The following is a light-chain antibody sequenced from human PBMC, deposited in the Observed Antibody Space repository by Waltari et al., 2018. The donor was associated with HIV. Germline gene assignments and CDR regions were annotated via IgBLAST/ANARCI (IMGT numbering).Light chain of an antibody. Sequence: QSALTQPRSVSASPGQSVTISCTGTNSDVGGYDYVSWYQHHPGKAPKLLIYDVSKRPSRVPDRFSASKSGNTASLTISGLQAEDEADYYCWSYAGSYTSVFGTGTQVTVL. CDR1: NSDVGGYDY. J-gene: IGLJ1*01. CDR2: DVS. CDR3: WSYAGSYTSV. V-gene: IGLV2-11*01.